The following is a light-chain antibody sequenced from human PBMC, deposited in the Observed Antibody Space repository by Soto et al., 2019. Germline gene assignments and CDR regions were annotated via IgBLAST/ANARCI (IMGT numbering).Light chain of an antibody. CDR1: QSVSSN. J-gene: IGKJ5*01. Sequence: EIGMTQSPGALSVSPGERATLYCRASQSVSSNLAWYQQKPGQAPRLLISDASTRATGIPARFSGSGSGTEFTLTVSSLQSEDFAVYYCQQYIKWPITFGQGTRLEI. V-gene: IGKV3-15*01. CDR3: QQYIKWPIT. CDR2: DAS.